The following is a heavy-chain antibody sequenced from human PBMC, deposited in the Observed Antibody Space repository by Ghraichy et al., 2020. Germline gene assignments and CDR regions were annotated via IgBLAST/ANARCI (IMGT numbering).Heavy chain of an antibody. D-gene: IGHD1-7*01. J-gene: IGHJ4*02. V-gene: IGHV1-2*04. Sequence: ASVKVSCKASGYTFTGYYMHWVRQAPGQGLEWMGWINPNSGGTNYAQKFQGWVTMTRDTSISTAYMELSRLRSDDTAVYYCARDGPPGTNWNYDLDYWGQGTLVTVSS. CDR1: GYTFTGYY. CDR3: ARDGPPGTNWNYDLDY. CDR2: INPNSGGT.